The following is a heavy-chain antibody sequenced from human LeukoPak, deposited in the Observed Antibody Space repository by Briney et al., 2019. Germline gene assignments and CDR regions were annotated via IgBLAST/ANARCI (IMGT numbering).Heavy chain of an antibody. CDR3: ARASMIVVSDAFDI. J-gene: IGHJ3*02. V-gene: IGHV1-18*01. Sequence: ASVKVSCKASGYTFTSYGISRVRQAPGQGLEWMGWISAYNGNTNYAQKLQGRVTMTTDTSTSTAYMELRSLRSDDTAVYYCARASMIVVSDAFDIWGQGTMVTVSS. CDR2: ISAYNGNT. CDR1: GYTFTSYG. D-gene: IGHD3-22*01.